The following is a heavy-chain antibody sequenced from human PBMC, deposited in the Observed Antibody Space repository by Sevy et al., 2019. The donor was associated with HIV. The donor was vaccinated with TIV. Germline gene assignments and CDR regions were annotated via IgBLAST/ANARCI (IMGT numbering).Heavy chain of an antibody. CDR2: IVVGSGNT. CDR1: GFTFTSSA. CDR3: AASSRSYRGGDCYDTFDY. D-gene: IGHD2-21*02. V-gene: IGHV1-58*01. Sequence: ASVKVSCKASGFTFTSSAVQWVRQARGQRLEWIGWIVVGSGNTNYAQKFQERVTITRDMSTSTAYMELSSLRSEDTAVYYCAASSRSYRGGDCYDTFDYWGQGTLVTVSS. J-gene: IGHJ4*02.